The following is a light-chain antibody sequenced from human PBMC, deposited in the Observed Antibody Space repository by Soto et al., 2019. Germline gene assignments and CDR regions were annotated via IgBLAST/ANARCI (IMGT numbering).Light chain of an antibody. CDR3: QSYDSSLRGSV. J-gene: IGLJ3*02. Sequence: QSVLTQPPSVSGAPGQRVTISCTGSSSNIGADYDVHWYQHLPGTAPKLLIYDDNHRPSGVPDRFSGSKSGTSASLAITGLQAEDEADYYCQSYDSSLRGSVFGGGTQLTVL. V-gene: IGLV1-40*01. CDR1: SSNIGADYD. CDR2: DDN.